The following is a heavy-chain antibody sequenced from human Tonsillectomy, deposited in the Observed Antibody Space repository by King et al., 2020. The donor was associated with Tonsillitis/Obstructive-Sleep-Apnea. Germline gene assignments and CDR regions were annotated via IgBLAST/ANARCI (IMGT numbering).Heavy chain of an antibody. CDR1: GVSISSYY. Sequence: QLQLQESGPGLVKPSETLSLTCTVSGVSISSYYWGWLRQPPGKGLGWIGYIYYSGRTNYNPSLKSRVTISVDTSKNQFSLKLSSVTAADTAVYYCARQGGYSGSQGYWGEGTLVTVSS. CDR3: ARQGGYSGSQGY. V-gene: IGHV4-59*08. J-gene: IGHJ4*02. D-gene: IGHD1-26*01. CDR2: IYYSGRT.